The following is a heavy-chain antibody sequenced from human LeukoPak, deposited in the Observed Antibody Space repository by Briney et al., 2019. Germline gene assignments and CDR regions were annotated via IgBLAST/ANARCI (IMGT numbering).Heavy chain of an antibody. Sequence: QSGGSLGLSCAASGFTFSSYGMHWVRQAPGKGLEWVAFIRYDGSNKYYADSVKGRFTISRDNSKNTLYLQMNSLRAEDTAVYYCATLYYDIPYYYYMDVWGKGTTVTVSS. D-gene: IGHD3-3*01. J-gene: IGHJ6*03. CDR1: GFTFSSYG. CDR3: ATLYYDIPYYYYMDV. CDR2: IRYDGSNK. V-gene: IGHV3-30*02.